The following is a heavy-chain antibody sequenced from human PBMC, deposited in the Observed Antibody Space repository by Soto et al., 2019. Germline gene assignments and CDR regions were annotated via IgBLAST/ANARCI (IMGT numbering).Heavy chain of an antibody. J-gene: IGHJ4*02. Sequence: QVQLVESGGGVVQPGRSLRLSCAASGFTFSSYAIHWVRQAPGKGLEWVAVISYDGSNKYYADSMKGRFTISRDNSKNTVFLKMDGLRAEDRAVFSGARVRWLVLPDYWGQGPLVTVSS. CDR3: ARVRWLVLPDY. CDR1: GFTFSSYA. D-gene: IGHD6-19*01. CDR2: ISYDGSNK. V-gene: IGHV3-30-3*01.